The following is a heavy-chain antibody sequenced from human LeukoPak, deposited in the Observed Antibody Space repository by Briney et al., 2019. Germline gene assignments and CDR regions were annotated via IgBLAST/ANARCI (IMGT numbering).Heavy chain of an antibody. CDR2: ISGSGGST. V-gene: IGHV3-23*01. Sequence: GGSLRLSCAASGFTFSSYAMSWVRQAPGKGLEWVSAISGSGGSTYYADSVKGRFTISRDNSKNTLYLQMNSLRAEGTAVYYCAKDKSCSGGSCYHPEYFQHWGQGTLVTVPS. CDR3: AKDKSCSGGSCYHPEYFQH. J-gene: IGHJ1*01. CDR1: GFTFSSYA. D-gene: IGHD2-15*01.